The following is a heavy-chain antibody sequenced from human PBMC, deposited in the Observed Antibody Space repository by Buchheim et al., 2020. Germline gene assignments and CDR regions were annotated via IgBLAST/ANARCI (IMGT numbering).Heavy chain of an antibody. Sequence: QVQLQESGPGLVKPSGTLSLTCAVSGGSISSSNWWRWVRQPPGKGLEWIGAIYHSGSTNYNPSLKSRVTISVDKSKNQFSVKLSSVTAADTAVYYCARVRTYYYGSGSYYINWFDPWGQGTL. CDR1: GGSISSSNW. CDR3: ARVRTYYYGSGSYYINWFDP. CDR2: IYHSGST. D-gene: IGHD3-10*01. V-gene: IGHV4-4*02. J-gene: IGHJ5*02.